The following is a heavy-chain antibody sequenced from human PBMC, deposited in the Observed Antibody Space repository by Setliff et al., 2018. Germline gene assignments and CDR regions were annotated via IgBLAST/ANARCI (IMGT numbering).Heavy chain of an antibody. V-gene: IGHV3-7*01. CDR2: IQQDGSEK. Sequence: PGGSLRLSCAASGFTFSSYWMSWVRQAPGKGLEWVANIQQDGSEKYYMDSVKGRFTISRDNAKNSVYLQMNSLRADDTAVYYCAREMPVVSLFDYWGQGTLVTVSS. CDR3: AREMPVVSLFDY. D-gene: IGHD3-22*01. CDR1: GFTFSSYW. J-gene: IGHJ4*02.